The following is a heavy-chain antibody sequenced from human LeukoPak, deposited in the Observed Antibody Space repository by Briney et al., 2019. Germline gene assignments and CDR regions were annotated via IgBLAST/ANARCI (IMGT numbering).Heavy chain of an antibody. CDR3: AKGGSSAWYERDWFDP. D-gene: IGHD6-19*01. CDR2: IRAEGDPT. Sequence: GGSLRLSCRASGFNFNIYSMNWVRQAPGKGLEWVSVIRAEGDPTHYADSVKGRFTISRDNSKNMVNLQMNRLRAEDTAIYYCAKGGSSAWYERDWFDPWGQGTLVTVSS. J-gene: IGHJ5*02. V-gene: IGHV3-23*01. CDR1: GFNFNIYS.